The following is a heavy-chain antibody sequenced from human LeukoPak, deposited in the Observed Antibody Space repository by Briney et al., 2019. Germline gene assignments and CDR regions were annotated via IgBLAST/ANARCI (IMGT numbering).Heavy chain of an antibody. CDR1: GYTFTGYY. D-gene: IGHD6-13*01. Sequence: GASVKVSCRASGYTFTGYYMHWVRQAPGQGLEWMGRINPNSGGTNYAQKFQGRVTMTRGTSISTAYMELSRLRSDDTAVYYCARISQQLVPPYFDYWGQGTLVTVSS. CDR2: INPNSGGT. CDR3: ARISQQLVPPYFDY. J-gene: IGHJ4*02. V-gene: IGHV1-2*06.